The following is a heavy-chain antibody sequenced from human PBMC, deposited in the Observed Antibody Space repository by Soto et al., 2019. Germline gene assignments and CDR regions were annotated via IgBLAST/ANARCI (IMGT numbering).Heavy chain of an antibody. D-gene: IGHD4-17*01. Sequence: SETLSLTCAVSGYSISSGYYCGWIRQPPGKGLEWIGSIYHSGSTYYNPSLKSRVTISVDTSKNQFSLKLSSVTAADTAVYYCASQSTVTTPDWGQGTLVTVSS. CDR1: GYSISSGYY. CDR3: ASQSTVTTPD. V-gene: IGHV4-38-2*01. J-gene: IGHJ4*02. CDR2: IYHSGST.